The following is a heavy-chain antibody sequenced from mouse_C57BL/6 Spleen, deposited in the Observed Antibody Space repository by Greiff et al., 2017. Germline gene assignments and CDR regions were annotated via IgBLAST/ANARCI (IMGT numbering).Heavy chain of an antibody. CDR3: AKGGSGYYFDY. CDR1: GYSFTDYN. Sequence: EVQVVESGPELVKPGASVKISCKASGYSFTDYNMNWVKQSNGKSLEWIGVINPNYGSTSYNQKFKGKATLTVDQSSSTAYMQLNSLTSEDSAVYYCAKGGSGYYFDYWGQGTTLTVSS. V-gene: IGHV1-39*01. J-gene: IGHJ2*01. CDR2: INPNYGST. D-gene: IGHD3-2*02.